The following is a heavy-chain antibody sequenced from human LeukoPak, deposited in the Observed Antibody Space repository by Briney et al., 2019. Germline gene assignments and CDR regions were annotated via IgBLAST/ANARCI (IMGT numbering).Heavy chain of an antibody. CDR3: AREIRKTSYYYDSSGYEY. V-gene: IGHV1-18*01. CDR1: GYTFTSYG. CDR2: ISAYNGNI. J-gene: IGHJ4*02. D-gene: IGHD3-22*01. Sequence: GASVKVSCKASGYTFTSYGISWVRQAPGQGLEWMGWISAYNGNINYAQKLQGRVTMTTDTSTSTAYMELRSLRSDDTAVYYCAREIRKTSYYYDSSGYEYWGQGTLVTVSS.